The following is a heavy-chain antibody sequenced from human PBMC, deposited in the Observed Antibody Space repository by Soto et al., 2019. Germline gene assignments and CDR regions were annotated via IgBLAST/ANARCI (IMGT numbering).Heavy chain of an antibody. CDR2: MNPNSGNT. CDR1: GYTFTSYD. V-gene: IGHV1-8*01. D-gene: IGHD3-9*01. J-gene: IGHJ3*02. Sequence: QVQLVQSGAEVKKPGASVKVSCKASGYTFTSYDINWVRQATGQGLEWMGWMNPNSGNTGYAQKFQGRVTMTRNTSRSTAYMELSSLRSEETARYYCAIHYDVVTGYYNAPDNAFDIWGQGTMVTVSS. CDR3: AIHYDVVTGYYNAPDNAFDI.